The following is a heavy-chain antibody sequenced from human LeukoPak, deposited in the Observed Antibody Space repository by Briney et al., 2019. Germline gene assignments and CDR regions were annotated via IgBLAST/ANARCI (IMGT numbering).Heavy chain of an antibody. CDR3: AKADDPYNWFDP. CDR1: GFTFSSYA. V-gene: IGHV3-23*01. D-gene: IGHD5-24*01. J-gene: IGHJ5*02. Sequence: PGGSLRLSCAASGFTFSSYAMSWVRQAPGKGPEWVSAISGSGGSTYYADSVKGRFTISRDNSKNTLYLQMNSLRAEDTAVYYCAKADDPYNWFDPWGQGTLVTVSS. CDR2: ISGSGGST.